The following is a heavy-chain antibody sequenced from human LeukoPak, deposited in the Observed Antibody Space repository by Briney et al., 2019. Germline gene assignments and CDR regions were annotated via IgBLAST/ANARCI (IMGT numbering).Heavy chain of an antibody. D-gene: IGHD6-13*01. CDR1: GGSISSYY. Sequence: SETLSLTCTVSGGSISSYYWSWIRQPPGKGLEWIGYIYHSGSTYYNPSLKSRVTISVDRSKNQFSLKLSSVTAADTAVYYCARDIRGAAAPGYWGQGTLVTVSS. J-gene: IGHJ4*02. CDR3: ARDIRGAAAPGY. V-gene: IGHV4-59*12. CDR2: IYHSGST.